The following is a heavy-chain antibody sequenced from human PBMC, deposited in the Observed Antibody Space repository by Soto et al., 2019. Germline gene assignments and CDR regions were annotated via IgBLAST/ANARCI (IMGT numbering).Heavy chain of an antibody. D-gene: IGHD1-26*01. V-gene: IGHV1-69*13. CDR3: ARQPELAHYFDY. CDR1: GGTFSSYA. J-gene: IGHJ4*02. CDR2: IIPIFGTA. Sequence: GASVKVSCKASGGTFSSYAISWVRQAPGQGLEWMGGIIPIFGTANYAQKFQGRVTITADESTSTAYMELSSLRSEDTAVYYCARQPELAHYFDYLGQGTLVTVS.